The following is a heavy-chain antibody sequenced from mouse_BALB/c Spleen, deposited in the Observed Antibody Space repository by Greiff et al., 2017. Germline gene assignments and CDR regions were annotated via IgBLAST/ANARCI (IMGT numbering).Heavy chain of an antibody. CDR3: ARDGNNAMDY. V-gene: IGHV5-15*02. J-gene: IGHJ4*01. Sequence: EVQGVESGGGLVQPGGSRKLSCAASGFTFSDYGMAWVRQAPGKGPEWVAFISNLAYSIYYADTVTGRFTISRENAKNTLYLEMSSLRSEDTAMYYCARDGNNAMDYWGQGTSVTVSS. CDR1: GFTFSDYG. CDR2: ISNLAYSI. D-gene: IGHD2-1*01.